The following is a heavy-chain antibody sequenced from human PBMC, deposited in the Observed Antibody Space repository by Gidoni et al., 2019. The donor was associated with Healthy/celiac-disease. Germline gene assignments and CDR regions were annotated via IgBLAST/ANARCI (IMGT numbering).Heavy chain of an antibody. CDR3: ARISLGASGYVIDWQLVLDY. V-gene: IGHV1-18*01. Sequence: QVQLVQSGAEVKKPGASVKVSCKASGYTFTSYVLSWVRQAPGQGLEWMGWISAYNGNTNYAQKLQGRVTMTTDTSTSTAYRELRSLRSDDTAVYYCARISLGASGYVIDWQLVLDYWGQGTLVTVSS. D-gene: IGHD6-13*01. CDR1: GYTFTSYV. CDR2: ISAYNGNT. J-gene: IGHJ4*02.